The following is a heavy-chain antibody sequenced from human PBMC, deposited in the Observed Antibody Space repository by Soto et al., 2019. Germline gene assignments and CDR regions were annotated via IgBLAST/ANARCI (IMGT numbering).Heavy chain of an antibody. CDR3: ARDEISSSSEGAFDI. Sequence: SVKVSCKASGGTFSSYAISWVRQAPGQGLEWMGGIIPIFGTANYAQKFQGRVTITADESTSTAYMELSSLRSEDTAVYYCARDEISSSSEGAFDIWGQGTMVTVSS. CDR2: IIPIFGTA. D-gene: IGHD6-6*01. J-gene: IGHJ3*02. V-gene: IGHV1-69*13. CDR1: GGTFSSYA.